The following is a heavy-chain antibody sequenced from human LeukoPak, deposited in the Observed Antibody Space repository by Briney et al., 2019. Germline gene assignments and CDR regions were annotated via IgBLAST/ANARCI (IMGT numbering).Heavy chain of an antibody. CDR2: IYYSGNT. D-gene: IGHD5-24*01. Sequence: PSETLSLTCTVSGGSISSYYWSWIRQPPGKGLEWIGYIYYSGNTNYNPSLKSRLTISVDTSKNQFSLKLSSVTAADTAMYYCARGAMATTPFFDYWGQGTLVTVSS. CDR1: GGSISSYY. V-gene: IGHV4-59*01. CDR3: ARGAMATTPFFDY. J-gene: IGHJ4*02.